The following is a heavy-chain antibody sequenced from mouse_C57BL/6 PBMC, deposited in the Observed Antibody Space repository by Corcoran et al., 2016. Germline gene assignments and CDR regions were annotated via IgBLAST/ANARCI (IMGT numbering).Heavy chain of an antibody. J-gene: IGHJ1*03. CDR2: IYPRSGNT. Sequence: QVQLQQSGAELARPGASVKLSCKASGYTFTSYGISWVKQRTGQGLEWIGEIYPRSGNTYYNEKFKGKATLTADKSSSTAYMELRSLTSEDSAVYFCAKSGTYYYGSGYFDVWGTGTTVTVSS. CDR1: GYTFTSYG. V-gene: IGHV1-81*01. D-gene: IGHD1-1*01. CDR3: AKSGTYYYGSGYFDV.